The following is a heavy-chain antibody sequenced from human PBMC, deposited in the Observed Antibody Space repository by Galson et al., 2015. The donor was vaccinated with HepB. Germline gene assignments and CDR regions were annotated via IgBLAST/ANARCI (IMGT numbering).Heavy chain of an antibody. CDR3: TRDAMGRGSGSYSAFDY. D-gene: IGHD1-26*01. CDR2: ISSAGDIQ. CDR1: GFTFSPYG. V-gene: IGHV3-30*19. J-gene: IGHJ4*02. Sequence: SLRLSCAASGFTFSPYGMYWVRQAPGKGLEWVATISSAGDIQYYADSVKGRFTISRDNSKNMLYLQMNSLRAEDTAVYYCTRDAMGRGSGSYSAFDYWGQGTLVTVSS.